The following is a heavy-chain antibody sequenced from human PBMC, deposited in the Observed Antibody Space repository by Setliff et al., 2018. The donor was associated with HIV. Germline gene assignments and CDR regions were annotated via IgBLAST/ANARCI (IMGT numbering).Heavy chain of an antibody. D-gene: IGHD3-16*01. V-gene: IGHV1-46*01. CDR2: INPSAVT. CDR3: VRGGGSSAYPPFEY. J-gene: IGHJ4*02. Sequence: ASVKVSCKASGHTFSNYYIHWVRQAPGQGLEWMGIINPSAVTSYGQKFQGRLTVTRDTSTSTVYMDLSSLRSEDTAVYYCVRGGGSSAYPPFEYWGQGTLVTVSS. CDR1: GHTFSNYY.